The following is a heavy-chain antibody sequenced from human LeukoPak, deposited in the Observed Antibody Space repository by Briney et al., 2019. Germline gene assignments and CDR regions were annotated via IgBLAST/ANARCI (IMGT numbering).Heavy chain of an antibody. J-gene: IGHJ1*01. CDR2: ISGDGGST. CDR1: GFTFDNYA. CDR3: ARDSQEFFQH. Sequence: RTGGSLRLSCAASGFTFDNYAIHWVRHAPGKGLEWVSLISGDGGSTYYADSMKGRFAISRDNSKNSLYLQMNSLRTEDTALYYCARDSQEFFQHWGQGTLVTVSS. V-gene: IGHV3-43*02.